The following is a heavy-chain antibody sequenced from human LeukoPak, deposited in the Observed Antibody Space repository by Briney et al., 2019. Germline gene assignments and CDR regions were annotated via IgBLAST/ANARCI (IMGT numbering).Heavy chain of an antibody. V-gene: IGHV5-51*01. Sequence: GESLKIPCKASGYSSTSNWIGWVRQMPGKGLEWLGIIYPGDSDTRYSPSFQGQVTISADKSISTAYLQWSSLKASDTAMYYCARPSSSGWYQAFDYWGQGTLVTVSS. J-gene: IGHJ4*02. CDR1: GYSSTSNW. CDR3: ARPSSSGWYQAFDY. D-gene: IGHD6-19*01. CDR2: IYPGDSDT.